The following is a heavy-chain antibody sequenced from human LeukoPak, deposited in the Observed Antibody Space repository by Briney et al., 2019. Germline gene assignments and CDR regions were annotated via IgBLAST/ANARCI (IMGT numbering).Heavy chain of an antibody. J-gene: IGHJ4*02. D-gene: IGHD4-11*01. CDR3: ARNDSRGGSSDY. CDR2: ISAYNGNT. V-gene: IGHV1-18*01. CDR1: GYTFTSYG. Sequence: ASVKVSCKASGYTFTSYGISWVRQAPGQGLEWMGWISAYNGNTNYAQKLQGRVTMTTDTSTSTAYMELRSLRSDDTAVYYSARNDSRGGSSDYWGQGTLVTVSS.